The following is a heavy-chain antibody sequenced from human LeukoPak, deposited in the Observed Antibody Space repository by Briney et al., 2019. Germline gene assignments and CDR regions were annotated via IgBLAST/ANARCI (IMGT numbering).Heavy chain of an antibody. CDR3: AAVAPPWP. Sequence: ASVKVSCKVSGYTLTELSMHWVRQAPGKGLEWMGGFDPEDGETIYAQKFQERVTITRDMSTSAAYMELSSLRSEDTAVYYCAAVAPPWPWGQGTLVTVSS. J-gene: IGHJ4*02. CDR2: FDPEDGET. V-gene: IGHV1-24*01. CDR1: GYTLTELS.